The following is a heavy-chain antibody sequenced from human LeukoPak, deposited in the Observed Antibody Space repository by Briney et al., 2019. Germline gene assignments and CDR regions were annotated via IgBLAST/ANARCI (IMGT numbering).Heavy chain of an antibody. D-gene: IGHD6-19*01. V-gene: IGHV1-69*05. CDR3: ARALLAVAGYYMDV. CDR2: IIPIFGTA. CDR1: GGTFSSYA. Sequence: SVKVSCKASGGTFSSYAISWVRQAPGQGLEWMGRIIPIFGTANYAQKFQGRVTITTDESTSTAYMELSSLRSEDTAVYYRARALLAVAGYYMDVWGKGTTVTVSS. J-gene: IGHJ6*03.